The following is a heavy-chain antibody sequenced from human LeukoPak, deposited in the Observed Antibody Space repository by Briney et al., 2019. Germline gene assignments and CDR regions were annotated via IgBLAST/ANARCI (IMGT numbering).Heavy chain of an antibody. CDR3: ARADAPPYYCSGGSCYSYYFDY. CDR1: GGSISSGGYY. D-gene: IGHD2-15*01. J-gene: IGHJ4*02. Sequence: SETLSLTCTVSGGSISSGGYYWSWIRQHQGKGLEWIGYIYYSGSTYYNPSLKSRVTISVDTSKNQFSLKLSSVTAADTAVYYCARADAPPYYCSGGSCYSYYFDYWGQGTLVTVSS. CDR2: IYYSGST. V-gene: IGHV4-31*03.